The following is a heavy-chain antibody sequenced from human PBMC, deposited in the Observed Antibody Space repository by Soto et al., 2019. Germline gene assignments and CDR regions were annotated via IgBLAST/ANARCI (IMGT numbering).Heavy chain of an antibody. CDR2: ISGNSAYI. J-gene: IGHJ5*02. V-gene: IGHV3-21*01. Sequence: GGSLRLSCAASGFTFLSFTMNWVRQAPGKGLEWVSTISGNSAYIYYTDALRGRFTISRDNAKNSLHLQMNSLRAEDTAVYYCTRDASRDSSARGWFDPWGPGTLVTVSS. CDR3: TRDASRDSSARGWFDP. D-gene: IGHD6-13*01. CDR1: GFTFLSFT.